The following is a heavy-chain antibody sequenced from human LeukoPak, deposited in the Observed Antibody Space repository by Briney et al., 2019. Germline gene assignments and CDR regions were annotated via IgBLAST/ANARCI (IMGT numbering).Heavy chain of an antibody. D-gene: IGHD3-10*01. Sequence: TGGSLRLSCAASGFTFSSYAMSWVRQAPGKGLEWVSAISGSGGSTYYADSVKGRFTISRDNSKNTLYLQMSSLRAEDTAVYYCAKGSSYRGGYLDYWGQGTLVTVSS. CDR2: ISGSGGST. CDR1: GFTFSSYA. J-gene: IGHJ4*02. V-gene: IGHV3-23*01. CDR3: AKGSSYRGGYLDY.